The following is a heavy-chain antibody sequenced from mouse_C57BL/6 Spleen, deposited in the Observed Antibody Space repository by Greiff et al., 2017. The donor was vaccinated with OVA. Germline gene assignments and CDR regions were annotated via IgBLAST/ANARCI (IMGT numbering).Heavy chain of an antibody. CDR1: GYTFTDYE. J-gene: IGHJ2*01. V-gene: IGHV1-15*01. CDR3: TRYRLELGEGY. Sequence: QVHVKQSGAELVRPGASVTLSCKASGYTFTDYEMHWVKQTPVHGLEWIGAIDPETGGTAYNQKFKGKAILTADKSSSTAYMELRSLTSEDSAVYYCTRYRLELGEGYWGQGTTLTVSS. D-gene: IGHD4-1*01. CDR2: IDPETGGT.